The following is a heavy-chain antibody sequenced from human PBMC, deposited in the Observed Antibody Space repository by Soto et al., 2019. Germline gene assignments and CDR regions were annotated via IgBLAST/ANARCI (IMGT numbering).Heavy chain of an antibody. J-gene: IGHJ4*02. CDR3: AKGGGYCSSTSCYGAHLF. CDR2: ISYDGSNK. CDR1: GFTFSSYG. Sequence: QVQLVESGGGVVQPGRSLRLSCAASGFTFSSYGMHWVRQAPGKGLEWVAVISYDGSNKYYADSVKGRFTISRDNSKNTLYLQMNSRRAEDTAVYYCAKGGGYCSSTSCYGAHLFWGQGTLVTVSS. D-gene: IGHD2-2*01. V-gene: IGHV3-30*18.